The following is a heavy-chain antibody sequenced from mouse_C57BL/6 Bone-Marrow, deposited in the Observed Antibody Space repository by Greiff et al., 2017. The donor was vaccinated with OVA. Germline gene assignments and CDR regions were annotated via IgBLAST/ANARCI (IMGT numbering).Heavy chain of an antibody. CDR2: IDPSDSYT. Sequence: QVQLKQPGAELVMPGASVKLSCKASGYTFTSYWMHWVKQRPGQGLEWIGEIDPSDSYTNYNQKFKGKSTLTVDKSSSTAYMQLSSLTSEDSAVYYCARSLLLRLEIDYWGQGTTLTVSS. D-gene: IGHD1-1*01. CDR1: GYTFTSYW. V-gene: IGHV1-69*01. CDR3: ARSLLLRLEIDY. J-gene: IGHJ2*01.